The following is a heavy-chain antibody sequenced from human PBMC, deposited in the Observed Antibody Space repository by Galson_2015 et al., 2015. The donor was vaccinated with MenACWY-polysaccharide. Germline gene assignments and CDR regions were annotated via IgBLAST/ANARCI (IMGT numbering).Heavy chain of an antibody. CDR3: ARATQRGGSFDY. V-gene: IGHV6-1*01. D-gene: IGHD3-10*01. Sequence: CAISGDSVSSNSAAWNWIRQSPSRGLEWLGRTYYRSRWFSGYALGVEGRITINADTSKNQFSLQLNSVTPDDTAVYYCARATQRGGSFDYWGQGTLVTVSS. J-gene: IGHJ4*02. CDR1: GDSVSSNSAA. CDR2: TYYRSRWFS.